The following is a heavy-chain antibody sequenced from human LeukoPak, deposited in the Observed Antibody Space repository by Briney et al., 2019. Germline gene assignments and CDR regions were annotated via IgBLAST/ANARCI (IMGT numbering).Heavy chain of an antibody. Sequence: ASVKVSCKASGYTFTSYAMNWVRQAPGQGLEWMGWINTNTGNPTYAQGFTGRFVFSLDTSVSTAYLQISSLKAEDTAVYYCARAVRSYDFWSAPGDPPSYYYYMDVWGKGTTVTVSS. CDR2: INTNTGNP. CDR1: GYTFTSYA. V-gene: IGHV7-4-1*02. D-gene: IGHD3-3*01. J-gene: IGHJ6*03. CDR3: ARAVRSYDFWSAPGDPPSYYYYMDV.